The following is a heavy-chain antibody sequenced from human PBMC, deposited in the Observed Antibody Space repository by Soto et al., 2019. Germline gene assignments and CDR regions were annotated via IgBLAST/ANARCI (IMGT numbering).Heavy chain of an antibody. CDR2: ISGDGGST. V-gene: IGHV3-43*02. CDR1: GFTFDDYA. D-gene: IGHD4-17*01. J-gene: IGHJ3*02. Sequence: GGSLRLSCAASGFTFDDYAMHWVRQAPGKGLEWVSLISGDGGSTYYADSVKGRFTISRDNSKNSLYLQMNSLRTEDTALYYCAKSQSRPADYGDYGAFDIWGQGTMVTVSS. CDR3: AKSQSRPADYGDYGAFDI.